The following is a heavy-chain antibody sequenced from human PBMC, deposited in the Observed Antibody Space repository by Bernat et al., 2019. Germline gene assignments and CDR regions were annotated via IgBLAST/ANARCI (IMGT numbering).Heavy chain of an antibody. D-gene: IGHD3-10*01. CDR3: ARDRDGILLWFREGSDAFDI. CDR2: IWYDGSNK. V-gene: IGHV3-33*01. CDR1: GFTFSGYG. Sequence: QVQLVESGGGVVQPGRSLRLPCAASGFTFSGYGMHWVGQAPGRGLEWVVFIWYDGSNKYYADSVKGRFTISRDNSKNTVYLQMNSLRAEDTAVYYCARDRDGILLWFREGSDAFDIWGQGTMVTVSS. J-gene: IGHJ3*02.